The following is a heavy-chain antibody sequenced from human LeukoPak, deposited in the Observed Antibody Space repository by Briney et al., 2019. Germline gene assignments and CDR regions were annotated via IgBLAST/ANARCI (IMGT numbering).Heavy chain of an antibody. V-gene: IGHV4-34*01. J-gene: IGHJ4*02. D-gene: IGHD2-21*01. Sequence: KPSETLSLTCAVYGGSFSGYYWSWIRQPPGKGLEWIGEINHSGSTNYNPSLKSRVTISVDTSKNQFSLKLSSVTAADTAVYYCARARLWGGGEGYYFDYWGQGTLITVSS. CDR2: INHSGST. CDR1: GGSFSGYY. CDR3: ARARLWGGGEGYYFDY.